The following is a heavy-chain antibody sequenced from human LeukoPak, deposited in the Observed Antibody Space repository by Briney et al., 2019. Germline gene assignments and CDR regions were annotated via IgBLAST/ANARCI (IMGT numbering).Heavy chain of an antibody. J-gene: IGHJ4*02. V-gene: IGHV3-74*01. CDR3: ASARSSVAGHGNGY. CDR2: INSDGSST. D-gene: IGHD6-19*01. CDR1: GFTFSSHW. Sequence: PGGSLRLSCADSGFTFSSHWMQGVRQAPGRGLVWVSRINSDGSSTSYADSVKGRFTISRDNAKNTLYLQMNSLRAEDTAVYYCASARSSVAGHGNGYWGQGTLVTVSS.